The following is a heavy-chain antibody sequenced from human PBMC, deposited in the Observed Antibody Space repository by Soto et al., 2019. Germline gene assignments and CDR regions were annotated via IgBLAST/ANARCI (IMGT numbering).Heavy chain of an antibody. CDR1: GGTFSSYA. V-gene: IGHV1-69*12. D-gene: IGHD3-3*01. Sequence: QVQLVQSGAEVKKPGSSVKVSCKASGGTFSSYAISWVRQAPGQGLEWMGGIIPIFGTANYAQKFQGRVTITADESTSTADMELSSLRSEDTAVYYCASRRTIFGVVINPFDYWGQGTLVTVSS. CDR2: IIPIFGTA. CDR3: ASRRTIFGVVINPFDY. J-gene: IGHJ4*02.